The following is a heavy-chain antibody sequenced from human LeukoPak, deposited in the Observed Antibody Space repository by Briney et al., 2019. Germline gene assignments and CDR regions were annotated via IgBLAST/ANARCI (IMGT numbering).Heavy chain of an antibody. Sequence: GESLRLSCAASGFAFSNYRMNWARQAPGKGLEWVANIKQDGSETYYVDSVKGRFTISRDNAKNSLYLQMNSLRTEDTALYHCGSTNSFSYWGQGTLVTVSS. CDR3: GSTNSFSY. D-gene: IGHD2-2*01. CDR1: GFAFSNYR. CDR2: IKQDGSET. J-gene: IGHJ4*02. V-gene: IGHV3-7*01.